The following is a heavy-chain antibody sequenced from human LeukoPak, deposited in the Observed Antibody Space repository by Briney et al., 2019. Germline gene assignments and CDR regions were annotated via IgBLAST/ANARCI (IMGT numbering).Heavy chain of an antibody. V-gene: IGHV4-38-2*02. CDR3: ARGVITFGGAPSKIDY. CDR1: GYSISRGYY. D-gene: IGHD3-16*01. Sequence: PSETLSLTCTVSGYSISRGYYWGWIRQPPGKGREGIASIYHSGSTVYNPSLKSRVTMSVDTSKNKFSLKLSSATATDTALYYCARGVITFGGAPSKIDYWGQGTLVTVSS. J-gene: IGHJ4*02. CDR2: IYHSGST.